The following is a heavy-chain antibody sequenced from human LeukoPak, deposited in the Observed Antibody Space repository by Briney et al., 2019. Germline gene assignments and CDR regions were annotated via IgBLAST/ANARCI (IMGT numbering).Heavy chain of an antibody. Sequence: PSETLSLTCTVSGGSISSYYWSWIRQPPGKGLGWIGYIYYSGSTNYNPSLKSRVTISVDTSKNQFSLKLSSVTAADTAVYYCARSGGYNYGMDVWGQGTTVTVSS. CDR1: GGSISSYY. J-gene: IGHJ6*02. D-gene: IGHD3-10*01. V-gene: IGHV4-59*01. CDR3: ARSGGYNYGMDV. CDR2: IYYSGST.